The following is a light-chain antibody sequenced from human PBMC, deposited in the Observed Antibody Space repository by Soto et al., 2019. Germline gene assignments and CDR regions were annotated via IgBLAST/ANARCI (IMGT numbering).Light chain of an antibody. Sequence: DIVLTQSPGTLSLSPGERAALSCRASQSVSSSYLAWYQQKPGQAPRLLIYGASNRATGIPDRFSGSGSGTDFTLTISRLEPEDFAVDYCQQHDNSPLTFGGGTKVDIK. V-gene: IGKV3-20*01. CDR2: GAS. J-gene: IGKJ4*01. CDR3: QQHDNSPLT. CDR1: QSVSSSY.